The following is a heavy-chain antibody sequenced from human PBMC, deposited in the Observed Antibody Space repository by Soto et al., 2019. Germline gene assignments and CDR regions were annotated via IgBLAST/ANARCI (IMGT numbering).Heavy chain of an antibody. J-gene: IGHJ4*02. Sequence: QVQLQESGPGLVKPSETLSLTCTVSGGSISSYYWSWIRQPPGKGLEWIGYIYYSGSTNYNPSLTSRVTISVDTSKNQFSLKLSSVTAADTAVYYCARDRGVYSGYDYPFDYWGQGTLVTVSS. V-gene: IGHV4-59*01. CDR1: GGSISSYY. CDR3: ARDRGVYSGYDYPFDY. CDR2: IYYSGST. D-gene: IGHD5-12*01.